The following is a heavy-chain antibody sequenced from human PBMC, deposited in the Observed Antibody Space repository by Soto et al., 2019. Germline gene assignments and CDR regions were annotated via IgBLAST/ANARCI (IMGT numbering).Heavy chain of an antibody. V-gene: IGHV2-5*02. CDR3: AHRTKLTGDIDASLYYFDY. J-gene: IGHJ4*02. CDR1: GFSLSTSGVG. D-gene: IGHD7-27*01. CDR2: IYWDDDK. Sequence: SGPTLVKPTQTLTLTCTFSGFSLSTSGVGVGWIRQPPGKALEWLALIYWDDDKRYSPSLKSRLTITKDTSKNQVVLTMTNMDPVDTATYYCAHRTKLTGDIDASLYYFDYWGQGTLVTVSS.